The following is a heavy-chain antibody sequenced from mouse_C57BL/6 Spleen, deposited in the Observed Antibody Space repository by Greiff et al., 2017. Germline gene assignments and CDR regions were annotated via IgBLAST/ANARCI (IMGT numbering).Heavy chain of an antibody. J-gene: IGHJ2*01. CDR1: GYTFTDYY. CDR2: INPYNGGT. CDR3: AREGSSHDY. D-gene: IGHD1-1*01. V-gene: IGHV1-19*01. Sequence: VQLQQSGPVLVKPGASVKMSCKASGYTFTDYYMNWVKQSHGKSLEWIGVINPYNGGTSYNQKFKGKATLTVDKSSSTAYMELNSLTSEDSAVYYCAREGSSHDYWGQGTTLTVSS.